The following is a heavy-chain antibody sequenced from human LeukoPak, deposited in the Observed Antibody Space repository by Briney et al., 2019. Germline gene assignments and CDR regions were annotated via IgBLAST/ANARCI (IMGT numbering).Heavy chain of an antibody. D-gene: IGHD1-26*01. Sequence: GGSLRLSCAASGFTFSSYGMHWVRQAPGKGLEWVAVISYDGSNKYYADSVKGRFTISRDNSKNTLYLQMNSLRAEDTAVYYCAKSRARWENLLAPDFDYWGQGTLVTVSS. V-gene: IGHV3-30*18. CDR3: AKSRARWENLLAPDFDY. J-gene: IGHJ4*02. CDR1: GFTFSSYG. CDR2: ISYDGSNK.